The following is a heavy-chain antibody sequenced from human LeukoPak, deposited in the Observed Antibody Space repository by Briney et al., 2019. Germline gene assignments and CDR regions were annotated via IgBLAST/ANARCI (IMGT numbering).Heavy chain of an antibody. Sequence: GGSLRLSCAASGFTFSNYWMHWVRQAPGKGLEWVSRINERATIIGYADSVKGRFTISRENARNTLYLQMNSLTAEDTAVYYCVRDLILVWTPGDDFDHWGQGTLVTVSS. CDR2: INERATII. CDR1: GFTFSNYW. CDR3: VRDLILVWTPGDDFDH. J-gene: IGHJ4*02. V-gene: IGHV3-74*01. D-gene: IGHD3-16*01.